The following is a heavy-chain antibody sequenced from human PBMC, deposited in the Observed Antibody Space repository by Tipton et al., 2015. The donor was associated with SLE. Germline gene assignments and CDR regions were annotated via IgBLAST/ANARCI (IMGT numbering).Heavy chain of an antibody. Sequence: GSLRLSCAASGFTFSDYYMSWIRQAPGKGLEWVSYISSSNSYTNYADSVKGRFTISRDNAKNSLYLQMNSLRVEDTAVYYCAREAAGSFDYWGQGTLVTVSS. J-gene: IGHJ4*02. D-gene: IGHD6-13*01. CDR3: AREAAGSFDY. V-gene: IGHV3-11*05. CDR2: ISSSNSYT. CDR1: GFTFSDYY.